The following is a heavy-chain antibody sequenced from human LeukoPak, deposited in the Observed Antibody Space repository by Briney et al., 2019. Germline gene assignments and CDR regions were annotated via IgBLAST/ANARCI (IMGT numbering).Heavy chain of an antibody. CDR2: ISYDGSNK. V-gene: IGHV3-30-3*01. CDR3: ARGPPNWGYDY. CDR1: GFTFSSYA. D-gene: IGHD7-27*01. J-gene: IGHJ4*02. Sequence: QPGGSLRLSCAASGFTFSSYAMHWVRQAPGKGLEWVAVISYDGSNKYYADSVKGRFTISRDNSKNTLYLQMNSLRAEDTAVYYCARGPPNWGYDYWGPGTLVTVSS.